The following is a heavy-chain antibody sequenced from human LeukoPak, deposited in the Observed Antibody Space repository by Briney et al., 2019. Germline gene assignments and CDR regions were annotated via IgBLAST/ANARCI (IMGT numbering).Heavy chain of an antibody. J-gene: IGHJ4*02. CDR2: ISVYNANT. V-gene: IGHV1-18*01. CDR3: ARVLAGTTPFDY. Sequence: ASVKVSCKAFGYTFTNYGISWVRQAPGQGLEWMGWISVYNANTNYAQKLQGRVTMTTDTSTSTAYMELRSLRSDDTAVYYCARVLAGTTPFDYWGQGTLVTVSS. CDR1: GYTFTNYG. D-gene: IGHD1-1*01.